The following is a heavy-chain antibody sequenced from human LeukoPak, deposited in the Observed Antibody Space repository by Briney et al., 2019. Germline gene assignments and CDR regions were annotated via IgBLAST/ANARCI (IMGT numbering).Heavy chain of an antibody. CDR2: IYYSGST. Sequence: SETLSLACTVSGGSISSYYWSWIRQPPGKGLEWIGYIYYSGSTNYNPSLKSRVTISVDTSKNQFSLKLSSVTAADTAVYYCARALLWFGESNPDYWGQGTLVTVSS. CDR1: GGSISSYY. V-gene: IGHV4-59*01. CDR3: ARALLWFGESNPDY. D-gene: IGHD3-10*01. J-gene: IGHJ4*02.